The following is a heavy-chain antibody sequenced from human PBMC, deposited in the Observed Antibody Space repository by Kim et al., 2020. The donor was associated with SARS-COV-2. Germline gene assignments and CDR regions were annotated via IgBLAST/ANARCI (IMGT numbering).Heavy chain of an antibody. D-gene: IGHD1-1*01. CDR2: IWYDGSSK. Sequence: GGSLRLSCRASGFLFSGYGMHWVRQAPGKGLEWVAVIWYDGSSKYYADSVKGRFTISRDNSKNMLDLQMDSLRAEDTAVYYCAKIHGNEGYYHGLDVWGQGTTVTVSS. CDR1: GFLFSGYG. V-gene: IGHV3-33*06. J-gene: IGHJ6*02. CDR3: AKIHGNEGYYHGLDV.